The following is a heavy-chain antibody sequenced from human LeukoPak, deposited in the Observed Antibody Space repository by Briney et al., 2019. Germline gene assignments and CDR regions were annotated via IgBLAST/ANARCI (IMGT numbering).Heavy chain of an antibody. J-gene: IGHJ2*01. CDR1: GGSISSFY. CDR2: IYYSGST. D-gene: IGHD3-10*01. Sequence: KPSETLSLTCTVSGGSISSFYWCCIRQPPGKGLDWIGYIYYSGSTNYNPSLKSRFTISVDTSKNHFSLKLTSVTAADTAVYYWARATPWWRFGKSYWYFDLWGRGTLVTVSS. V-gene: IGHV4-59*01. CDR3: ARATPWWRFGKSYWYFDL.